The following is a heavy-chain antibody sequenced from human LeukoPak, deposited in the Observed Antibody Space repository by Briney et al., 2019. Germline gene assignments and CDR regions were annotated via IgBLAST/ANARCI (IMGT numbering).Heavy chain of an antibody. V-gene: IGHV4-59*01. CDR2: IYYSGST. Sequence: SETLSLTCTVSGGSISSYYWSWLRQPPGKGLEWVGYIYYSGSTNYNPSLKSRVTISVDTSKNQFSLKLSSVTAADTAVYDCARARGSSSLYESWFDPWGQGTLVTVSS. CDR1: GGSISSYY. D-gene: IGHD6-13*01. J-gene: IGHJ5*02. CDR3: ARARGSSSLYESWFDP.